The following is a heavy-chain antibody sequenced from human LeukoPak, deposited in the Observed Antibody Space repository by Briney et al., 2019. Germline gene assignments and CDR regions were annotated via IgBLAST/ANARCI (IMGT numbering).Heavy chain of an antibody. J-gene: IGHJ6*02. CDR1: GFTFSSYG. CDR3: AKDLGYCTSSSCYVYYYYGMDV. Sequence: GGSLRLSCAASGFTFSSYGMHWVRQAPGKGLEWVAVISYDGSKKYYADSVKGRFTISRENSKNTLYLQINSLRAEDTAVYYCAKDLGYCTSSSCYVYYYYGMDVWGQGTTVTVSS. CDR2: ISYDGSKK. V-gene: IGHV3-30*18. D-gene: IGHD2-2*01.